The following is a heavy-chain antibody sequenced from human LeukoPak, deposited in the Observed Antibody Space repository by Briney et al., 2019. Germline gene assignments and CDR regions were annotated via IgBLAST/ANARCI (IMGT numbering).Heavy chain of an antibody. J-gene: IGHJ5*02. Sequence: ASVKVSCKASGYTLTGYYMHWVRQAPGQRLEWMGWINPNSGGTNYAQKFQGRVTMTRDTSISTAYMELSRLRSDDTAVYYCARDFLSNYPNWFDPWGQGTLVTVSS. D-gene: IGHD4-11*01. CDR1: GYTLTGYY. V-gene: IGHV1-2*02. CDR2: INPNSGGT. CDR3: ARDFLSNYPNWFDP.